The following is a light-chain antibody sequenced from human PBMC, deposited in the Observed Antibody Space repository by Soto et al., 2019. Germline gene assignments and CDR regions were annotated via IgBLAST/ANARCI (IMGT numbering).Light chain of an antibody. CDR3: QQYYSYPQT. J-gene: IGKJ1*01. CDR2: AAS. CDR1: QGISSY. Sequence: AIRMTQSPSSFSASTGDRVTITCRASQGISSYLAWYQQKPGKAPKLLIYAASTLQSGVPSRFSGSGSGTDFTLTISCLQSEDFATYYCQQYYSYPQTSGQGTKVDIK. V-gene: IGKV1-8*01.